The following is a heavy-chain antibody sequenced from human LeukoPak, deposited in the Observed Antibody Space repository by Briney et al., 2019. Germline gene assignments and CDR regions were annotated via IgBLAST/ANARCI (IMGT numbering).Heavy chain of an antibody. J-gene: IGHJ3*02. CDR1: GGTFSSYA. Sequence: ASVKVSCKASGGTFSSYAISWVRQAPGQGLEWMGRIIPILGIANYTQKFQGRVTITADKSTSTAYMELSSLRSEDTAVYYCATDLSCSGSICNTHDGFAIWGQGTMVTVSS. CDR3: ATDLSCSGSICNTHDGFAI. V-gene: IGHV1-69*04. CDR2: IIPILGIA. D-gene: IGHD2-2*02.